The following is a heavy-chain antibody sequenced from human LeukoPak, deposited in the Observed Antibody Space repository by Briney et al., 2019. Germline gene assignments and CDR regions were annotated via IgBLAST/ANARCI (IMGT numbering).Heavy chain of an antibody. Sequence: GGSLRLSCAASGFTFSSYGMHWVRQAPGKGLEWVAVISYDGSNKYYADSVKGRFTISRDNSKNTLYLQMNSLRAEDTAVYYCAKDHVRRYFDWSYFDYWGQGTLVTVSS. V-gene: IGHV3-30*18. J-gene: IGHJ4*02. D-gene: IGHD3-9*01. CDR3: AKDHVRRYFDWSYFDY. CDR2: ISYDGSNK. CDR1: GFTFSSYG.